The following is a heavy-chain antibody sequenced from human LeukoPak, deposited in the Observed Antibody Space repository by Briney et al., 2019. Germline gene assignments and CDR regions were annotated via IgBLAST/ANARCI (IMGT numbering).Heavy chain of an antibody. Sequence: GASVKVSCKASGYTFTSYDINWVRQATGQGLEWMGWMNPNSGNTGYAQKFQGRVTMTRNTSISTAYMELSSLRSEDTAVYYCARHGYSSGWYGLAEDYWGQGTLVTVSS. CDR2: MNPNSGNT. D-gene: IGHD6-19*01. CDR3: ARHGYSSGWYGLAEDY. CDR1: GYTFTSYD. J-gene: IGHJ4*02. V-gene: IGHV1-8*01.